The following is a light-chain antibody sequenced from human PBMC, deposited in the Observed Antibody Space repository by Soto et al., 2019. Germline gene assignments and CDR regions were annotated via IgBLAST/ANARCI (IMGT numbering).Light chain of an antibody. CDR3: QVWNSSSAHCV. V-gene: IGLV3-21*02. CDR2: DDS. CDR1: NIGSKS. J-gene: IGLJ1*01. Sequence: SYELTQPPSVSVAPGQTARITCGGSNIGSKSVHWYQQKPGQAPALVVYDDSDRPSGIPERFSGSNSGNTATLTISRVEAGDEADYYCQVWNSSSAHCVFGTGTKVT.